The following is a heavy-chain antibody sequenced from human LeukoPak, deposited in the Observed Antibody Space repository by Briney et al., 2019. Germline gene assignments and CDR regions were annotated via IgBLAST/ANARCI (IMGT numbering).Heavy chain of an antibody. CDR1: GGSICSYY. J-gene: IGHJ4*02. D-gene: IGHD1-26*01. Sequence: PLETLSLTCVVSGGSICSYYWSWIRQPAGKGLECIGRIFTSGSTNYNASLKRRVSMSIDTSKNQCSRKLSAVTAADTAVFQWARENGGSYREFDYWGQGTLVTVSS. CDR3: ARENGGSYREFDY. CDR2: IFTSGST. V-gene: IGHV4-4*07.